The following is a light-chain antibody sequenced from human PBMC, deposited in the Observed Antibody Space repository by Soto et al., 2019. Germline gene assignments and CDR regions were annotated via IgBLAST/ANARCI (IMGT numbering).Light chain of an antibody. V-gene: IGKV1-5*01. CDR3: QQYNSNPWT. Sequence: DIQLTHSPSTLSASVRDRVTITCRASQSISSWLAWYQQKPGKAPKLLIYDASSLESGVPSRFSGSGSGTEFTLTISSLQPDDFATYYCQQYNSNPWTFGQGTKVDIK. CDR1: QSISSW. CDR2: DAS. J-gene: IGKJ1*01.